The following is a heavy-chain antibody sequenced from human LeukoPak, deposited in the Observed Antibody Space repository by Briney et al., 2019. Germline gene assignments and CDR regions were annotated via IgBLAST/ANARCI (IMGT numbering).Heavy chain of an antibody. V-gene: IGHV3-48*02. D-gene: IGHD3-3*01. CDR1: GFTFSSYS. CDR2: ISSSSSTI. Sequence: GGSLRLSCAASGFTFSSYSMNWVRQAPGKGLEWVSYISSSSSTIYYADSVKGRFTISRDNAKNSLYLQMNSLRDEDTAVYYCARVIIRFQHHSWVWDYNWFDPWGQGTLVTVSS. CDR3: ARVIIRFQHHSWVWDYNWFDP. J-gene: IGHJ5*02.